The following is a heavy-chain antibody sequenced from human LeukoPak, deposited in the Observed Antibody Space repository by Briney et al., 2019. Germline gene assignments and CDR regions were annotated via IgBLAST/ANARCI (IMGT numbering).Heavy chain of an antibody. CDR3: ARQVWVVPAAMGWFDP. Sequence: SETLSLTCTVSGGSISSGGYYWSWIRQPAGKGLEWIGRIYTTGSTKYNPSLKSRVTISVDTSKNQFSLKLSSVTAADTAVYYCARQVWVVPAAMGWFDPWGQGTLVTVSS. D-gene: IGHD2-2*01. J-gene: IGHJ5*02. V-gene: IGHV4-61*02. CDR2: IYTTGST. CDR1: GGSISSGGYY.